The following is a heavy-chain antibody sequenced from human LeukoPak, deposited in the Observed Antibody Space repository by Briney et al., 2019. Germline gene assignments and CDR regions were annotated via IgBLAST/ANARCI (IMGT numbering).Heavy chain of an antibody. J-gene: IGHJ3*02. Sequence: ASVKVSCKASGYTFTSYYMHWVRQAPGQGLEWMGLINPSGGSTSYAQKFQGRVTMTRDMSTSTVYMELSSLRSEDTAVYYCARDPGYSGSYWHRGQDNYAFDIWGQGTMVTVSS. V-gene: IGHV1-46*01. CDR2: INPSGGST. CDR1: GYTFTSYY. CDR3: ARDPGYSGSYWHRGQDNYAFDI. D-gene: IGHD1-26*01.